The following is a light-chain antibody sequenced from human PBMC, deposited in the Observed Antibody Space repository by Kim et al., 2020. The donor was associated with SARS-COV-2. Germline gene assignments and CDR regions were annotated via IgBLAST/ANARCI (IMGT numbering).Light chain of an antibody. CDR1: SSDIGRYNL. CDR3: SSYAGSLTLV. Sequence: GQSITISCTGTSSDIGRYNLVSWYQQHPGKAPKLMIHDVSRRPSGVSNRFSGSKSGNTASLTISGLQAEDEADYYCSSYAGSLTLVFGGGTELTVL. V-gene: IGLV2-23*02. J-gene: IGLJ2*01. CDR2: DVS.